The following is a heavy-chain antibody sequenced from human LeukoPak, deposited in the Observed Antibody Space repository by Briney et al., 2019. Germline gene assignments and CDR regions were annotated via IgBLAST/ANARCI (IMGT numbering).Heavy chain of an antibody. CDR1: GFTFSSYE. V-gene: IGHV3-48*03. J-gene: IGHJ6*04. D-gene: IGHD3-10*02. Sequence: GSLRLSCAASGFTFSSYEMNWVRQAPGKGLEWVSYISSSGSTIYYADSVKGRFTISRDNAKNSLYLQMNSLRAEDTAVYYCAELGITMIGGVWGKGATVTISS. CDR2: ISSSGSTI. CDR3: AELGITMIGGV.